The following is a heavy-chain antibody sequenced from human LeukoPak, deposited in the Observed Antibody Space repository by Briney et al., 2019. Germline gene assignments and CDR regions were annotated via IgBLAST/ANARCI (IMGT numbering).Heavy chain of an antibody. J-gene: IGHJ5*02. CDR2: ISYSGRT. D-gene: IGHD3-9*01. CDR1: GVSISSYY. V-gene: IGHV4-59*01. Sequence: SESLSLTCTVSGVSISSYYWSWIRQPPGKGLEWLGYISYSGRTNYNPSLKSRVTISVDTSKNQFSLKLSSVTAADTAVYYCARTYYDILTGRPHWFDPWGQGTLVIVSS. CDR3: ARTYYDILTGRPHWFDP.